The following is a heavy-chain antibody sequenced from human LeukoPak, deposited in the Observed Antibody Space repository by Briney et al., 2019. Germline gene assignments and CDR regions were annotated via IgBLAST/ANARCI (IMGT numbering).Heavy chain of an antibody. CDR1: GFTFSGYY. J-gene: IGHJ3*02. Sequence: GGSLRLSCAASGFTFSGYYMSWIRQAPGKGLEWVSYTSSSGAYRSHADSVKGRFTISRDNAKNSLYLQMNSLRAEDTAIYYCAREITAAGKEGAFGIWGPETMLTVAS. D-gene: IGHD6-13*01. CDR2: TSSSGAYR. CDR3: AREITAAGKEGAFGI. V-gene: IGHV3-11*05.